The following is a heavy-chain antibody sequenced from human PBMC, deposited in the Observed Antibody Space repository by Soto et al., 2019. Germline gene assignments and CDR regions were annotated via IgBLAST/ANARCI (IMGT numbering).Heavy chain of an antibody. Sequence: GGSLRLSCAASGFTFSSYGMHWVRQAPGKGLEWVAVISYDGSNKYYADSVKGRFTISRDNSKNTLYLQMNSLRAEDTAVYYCAKDQPLDPYYYYGMDVWGQGTTVTVS. J-gene: IGHJ6*02. V-gene: IGHV3-30*18. CDR1: GFTFSSYG. CDR3: AKDQPLDPYYYYGMDV. CDR2: ISYDGSNK. D-gene: IGHD2-2*03.